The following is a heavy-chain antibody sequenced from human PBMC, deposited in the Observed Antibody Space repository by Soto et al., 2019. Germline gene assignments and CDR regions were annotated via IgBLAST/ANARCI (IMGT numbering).Heavy chain of an antibody. CDR3: ATTRNDYMIVSWFDP. Sequence: SDTLSLTCTVSGGSISSGGYYWSWIRQHPGKGLEWIGYIYYSGSTYYNPSLKSRVTISVDTSKNQFSLKLSSVTAADTAVYYCATTRNDYMIVSWFDPWGQGTLVTVSS. J-gene: IGHJ5*02. CDR1: GGSISSGGYY. D-gene: IGHD4-4*01. CDR2: IYYSGST. V-gene: IGHV4-31*03.